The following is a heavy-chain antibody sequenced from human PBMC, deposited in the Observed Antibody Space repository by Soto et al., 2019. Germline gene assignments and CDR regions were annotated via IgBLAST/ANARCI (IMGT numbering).Heavy chain of an antibody. Sequence: EVQLLESGGGLVQPGGSLRLSCAASGFTFSSYAMSWVRQAPGKGLEWVSTIIGRGGSTYYADSVKGRFTISRDNPKNTMYLQINGLRAEDTAIYYGAKWAGGFDPWGQGTLVTVSS. CDR3: AKWAGGFDP. V-gene: IGHV3-23*01. CDR2: IIGRGGST. D-gene: IGHD6-25*01. J-gene: IGHJ5*02. CDR1: GFTFSSYA.